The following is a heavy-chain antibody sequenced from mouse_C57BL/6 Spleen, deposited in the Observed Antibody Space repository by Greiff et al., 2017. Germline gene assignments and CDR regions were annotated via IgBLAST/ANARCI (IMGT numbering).Heavy chain of an antibody. CDR1: GYTFTSYW. J-gene: IGHJ3*01. CDR3: ARGEDGYYAWFAY. CDR2: IYPGSGST. D-gene: IGHD2-3*01. Sequence: QVPLQQPGAELVKPGASVKMSCKASGYTFTSYWITWVKQRPGQGLEWIGDIYPGSGSTNYNEKFKSKATLTVDTSSSTAYMQLSSLTSEDSAVYYCARGEDGYYAWFAYWGQGTLVTVSA. V-gene: IGHV1-55*01.